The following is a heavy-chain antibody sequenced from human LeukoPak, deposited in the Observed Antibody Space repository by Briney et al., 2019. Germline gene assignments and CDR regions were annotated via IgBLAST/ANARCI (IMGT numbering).Heavy chain of an antibody. V-gene: IGHV3-7*01. D-gene: IGHD2-2*01. CDR2: IKQDGSAK. CDR3: ARWRGSTSERSDY. CDR1: GFTFSDYW. Sequence: GGSLRLSCTASGFTFSDYWMTWVRQAPGKGLEWVANIKQDGSAKYYVDSVKGRFTISRDNAKNSLYLQMDSLRVEDTATYYCARWRGSTSERSDYWGQGTRVTVSS. J-gene: IGHJ4*02.